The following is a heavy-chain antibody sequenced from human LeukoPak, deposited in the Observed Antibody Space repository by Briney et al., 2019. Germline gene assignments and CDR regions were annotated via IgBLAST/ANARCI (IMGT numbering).Heavy chain of an antibody. CDR3: ARGAQIAVAGNFDY. CDR2: IIPIFGTA. D-gene: IGHD6-19*01. CDR1: GGTFSSYA. J-gene: IGHJ4*02. Sequence: ASVKVSCKASGGTFSSYAISWVRQAPGQGLEWMGGIIPIFGTANYAQKFQGRVTITADESTRTAYMELSSLRSEDTAVYYCARGAQIAVAGNFDYWGQGTLVTVSS. V-gene: IGHV1-69*13.